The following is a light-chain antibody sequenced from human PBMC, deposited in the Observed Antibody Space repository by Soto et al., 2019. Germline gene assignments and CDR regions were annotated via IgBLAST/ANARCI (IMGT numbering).Light chain of an antibody. CDR3: QQLKNYPIT. V-gene: IGKV1-9*01. CDR1: QGISSY. J-gene: IGKJ5*01. CDR2: AAS. Sequence: DIQLTQSPSFLSASVGDRVTITCWASQGISSYLAWYQQKPGKAPKLLIYAASTLQSGVPSRFSGSGSGTEFTLTITSLQPEDFATYYCQQLKNYPITFGQGTRLEIK.